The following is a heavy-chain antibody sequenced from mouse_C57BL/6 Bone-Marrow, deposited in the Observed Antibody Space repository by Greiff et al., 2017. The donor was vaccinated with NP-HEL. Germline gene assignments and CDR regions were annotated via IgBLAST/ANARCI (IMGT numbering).Heavy chain of an antibody. CDR1: GYTFTTYW. Sequence: QVQLQQPGAELVKPGASVKLSCKASGYTFTTYWMQWVKQRPGQGLEWIGEIDPYDSYTNYNQKFKGKATLTVDTSSSTANMQLSSLPSEDSAVYYGARKAYYGRSYEFAYWGQGTLVTVSA. V-gene: IGHV1-50*01. CDR2: IDPYDSYT. D-gene: IGHD1-1*01. J-gene: IGHJ3*01. CDR3: ARKAYYGRSYEFAY.